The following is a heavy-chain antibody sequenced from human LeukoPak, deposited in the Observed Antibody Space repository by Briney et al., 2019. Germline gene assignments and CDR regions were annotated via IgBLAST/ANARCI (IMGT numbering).Heavy chain of an antibody. CDR2: IYYSGST. D-gene: IGHD3-9*01. V-gene: IGHV4-39*01. CDR3: ARLLDDILTDPFLDY. Sequence: SETLSLTCTVSGGSISSSSYYWGWIRQPPGKGLEWIGSIYYSGSTYYNPSLKSRVTISVDTSKNQFSLKLNSVTAADTAVYYCARLLDDILTDPFLDYWGQGTLVTVSS. J-gene: IGHJ4*02. CDR1: GGSISSSSYY.